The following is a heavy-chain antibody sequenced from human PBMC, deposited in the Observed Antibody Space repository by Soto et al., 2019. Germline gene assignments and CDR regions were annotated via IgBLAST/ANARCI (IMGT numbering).Heavy chain of an antibody. J-gene: IGHJ6*02. CDR2: IYSGGST. V-gene: IGHV3-53*01. Sequence: GGSLRLSCAASGFAVSSNYMSWVRPAPGKGLEWVSVIYSGGSTYYADSVKGRFTISRDNSKNTLYLQMNRLRAEDTAVYYCARGSSSPIYYFYGMDVWGPGTTVTVSS. CDR1: GFAVSSNY. CDR3: ARGSSSPIYYFYGMDV. D-gene: IGHD6-13*01.